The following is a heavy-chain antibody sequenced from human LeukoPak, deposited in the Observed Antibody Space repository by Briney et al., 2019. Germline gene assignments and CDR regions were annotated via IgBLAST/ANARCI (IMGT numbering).Heavy chain of an antibody. Sequence: AGGSLRLSCAASGFTFSSYSMNWVRQAPGKGLEWVSSISSSSSYIYYADSVKGRFTISRDNAKNSLYLQMNSLRAEDTAVYYCARDLIVATTYYYSMDVWGQGTTVTVSS. CDR2: ISSSSSYI. CDR3: ARDLIVATTYYYSMDV. V-gene: IGHV3-21*01. J-gene: IGHJ6*02. CDR1: GFTFSSYS. D-gene: IGHD5-12*01.